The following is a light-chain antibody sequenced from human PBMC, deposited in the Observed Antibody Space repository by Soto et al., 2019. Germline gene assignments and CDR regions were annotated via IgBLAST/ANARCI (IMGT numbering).Light chain of an antibody. V-gene: IGKV1-33*01. CDR2: GAS. J-gene: IGKJ3*01. CDR1: QDIRKY. Sequence: DIQMTQSPSSLSASVGDRVTITCQASQDIRKYLNWYQQKPGRAPKLLIYGASNLETGVPSRFSGSGYGTDFTFTISSLQPEDIASYYCQHYDNLPPFTFGPGTKVAIK. CDR3: QHYDNLPPFT.